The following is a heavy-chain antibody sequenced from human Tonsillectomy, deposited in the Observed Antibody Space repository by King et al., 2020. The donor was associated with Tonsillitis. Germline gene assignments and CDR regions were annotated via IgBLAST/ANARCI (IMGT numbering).Heavy chain of an antibody. CDR2: ISGSGGST. J-gene: IGHJ4*02. CDR1: GFTFSRYA. CDR3: SSNYYDSSGYLGADY. Sequence: VQLVESGGGLVQPGGSLRLSCAASGFTFSRYAMSWVRQAPGKGLEWVSAISGSGGSTYYADSVKGRFTISRDNSKNTLYLQMNSLRAEDTAVYYCSSNYYDSSGYLGADYWGQGTLVTVSS. D-gene: IGHD3-22*01. V-gene: IGHV3-23*04.